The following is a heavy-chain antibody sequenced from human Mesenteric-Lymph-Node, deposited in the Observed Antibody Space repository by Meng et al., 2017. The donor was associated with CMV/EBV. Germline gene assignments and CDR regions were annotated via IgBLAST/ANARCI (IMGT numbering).Heavy chain of an antibody. CDR2: VYYSGIT. CDR3: ARISRVRGRIDY. CDR1: GGSISSISYY. V-gene: IGHV4-39*07. D-gene: IGHD3-10*01. Sequence: SETLSLTCTVSGGSISSISYYWGWVRQPPGKGLEWIGTVYYSGITYYNPSLKSRVTISVDTSKNQFSLKLSSVTAADTAVYYCARISRVRGRIDYWGQGTLVTVSS. J-gene: IGHJ4*02.